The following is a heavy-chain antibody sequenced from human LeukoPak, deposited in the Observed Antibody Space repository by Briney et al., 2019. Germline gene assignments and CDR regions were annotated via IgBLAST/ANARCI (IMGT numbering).Heavy chain of an antibody. V-gene: IGHV3-74*01. CDR1: GLTPFSYFW. Sequence: PGGSLRLSCEASGLTPFSYFWMHWVRQAPGKGLMWVSRVNSDGSSTIYADSVKGRFTISRDNAKNSLYLQMNSLRAEDTAVYYCARDPPGYSSSWADYWGQGTLVTVSS. CDR3: ARDPPGYSSSWADY. J-gene: IGHJ4*02. CDR2: VNSDGSST. D-gene: IGHD6-13*01.